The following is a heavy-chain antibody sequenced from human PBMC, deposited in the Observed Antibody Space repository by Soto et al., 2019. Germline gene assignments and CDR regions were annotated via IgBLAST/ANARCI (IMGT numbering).Heavy chain of an antibody. D-gene: IGHD4-17*01. CDR1: GFTFSSYG. CDR2: ISYDGSNK. Sequence: QVQLVESGGGVVQPGRSLRLSCAASGFTFSSYGMHWVRQAPGKGLEWVAVISYDGSNKYYADSVKGRFTISRDNSKNTLDLQMNSLRAEDTAVYYGAKAPETPYGDYALDVWGKGTTVTVSS. CDR3: AKAPETPYGDYALDV. J-gene: IGHJ6*04. V-gene: IGHV3-30*18.